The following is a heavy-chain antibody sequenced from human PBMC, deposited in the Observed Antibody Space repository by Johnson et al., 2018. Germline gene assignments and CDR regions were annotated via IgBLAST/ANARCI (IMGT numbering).Heavy chain of an antibody. Sequence: QVQLVESGGGVVQPGRSXRLSCAASGFTFSSYGMHWVRQAPGKGLVWVAVISYDGSNKYYADSVKGRLTISRDNSKNTLYLQMNSLRAEDKAVYYCATDQVAMVRGVPCYMDVWGKGTTVTVSS. J-gene: IGHJ6*03. CDR3: ATDQVAMVRGVPCYMDV. CDR1: GFTFSSYG. V-gene: IGHV3-30*03. CDR2: ISYDGSNK. D-gene: IGHD3-10*01.